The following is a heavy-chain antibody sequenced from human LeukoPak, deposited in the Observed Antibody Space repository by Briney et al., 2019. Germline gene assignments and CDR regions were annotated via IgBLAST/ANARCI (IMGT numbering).Heavy chain of an antibody. J-gene: IGHJ4*02. V-gene: IGHV3-23*01. CDR1: GFTFTSYS. D-gene: IGHD5-24*01. Sequence: GGSLRLSCAASGFTFTSYSMNWVRQAPGKGLEWVSTISGGGGSTYYADSVKGRFTISRDNSKNTLYLQMNSLRAEDTAVYYCATSTIQTFYYFDYWGQGTLVTVSS. CDR3: ATSTIQTFYYFDY. CDR2: ISGGGGST.